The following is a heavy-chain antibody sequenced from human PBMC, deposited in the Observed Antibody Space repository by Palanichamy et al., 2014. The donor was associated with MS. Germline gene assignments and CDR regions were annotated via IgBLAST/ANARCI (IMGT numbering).Heavy chain of an antibody. D-gene: IGHD6-19*01. V-gene: IGHV1-18*04. CDR1: GYTFTTFG. J-gene: IGHJ4*02. Sequence: QVHLVQSGAEVKEPGASVKVSCRASGYTFTTFGISWVRQAPGQGLEWMGWISPDNGGTNHAQKYQGRVFMTTDTSTGTAYMELRSLRSDDTAVCHCVRGRGAVAGFFDYWGQGTLVTVSS. CDR2: ISPDNGGT. CDR3: VRGRGAVAGFFDY.